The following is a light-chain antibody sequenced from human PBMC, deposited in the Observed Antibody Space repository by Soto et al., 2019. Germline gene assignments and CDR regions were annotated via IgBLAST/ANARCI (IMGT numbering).Light chain of an antibody. J-gene: IGKJ1*01. Sequence: DIPMTQSPSTLFASVVDRVATSCRASKSINSWLAWYQQTQGKAPKLLMYDASSLESGVPSRFRGIGSGTEFTLALSRLQPDDFETYYCKQYSSYTWTFGQGTKVDIK. V-gene: IGKV1-5*01. CDR3: KQYSSYTWT. CDR1: KSINSW. CDR2: DAS.